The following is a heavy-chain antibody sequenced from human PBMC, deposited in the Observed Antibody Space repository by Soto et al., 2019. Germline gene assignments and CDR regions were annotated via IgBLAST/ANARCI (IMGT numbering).Heavy chain of an antibody. V-gene: IGHV1-69*13. Sequence: ASVKVSCKASGGTFSSYAISWVRQAPGQGLEWMGGIIPIFGTANYAQKIQGRVTNTADESTSTAYMELSSLRSEDTAVYYCARDTDPNSSGWYLDWYFDLWGRGTLVTVSS. CDR2: IIPIFGTA. J-gene: IGHJ2*01. CDR3: ARDTDPNSSGWYLDWYFDL. CDR1: GGTFSSYA. D-gene: IGHD6-19*01.